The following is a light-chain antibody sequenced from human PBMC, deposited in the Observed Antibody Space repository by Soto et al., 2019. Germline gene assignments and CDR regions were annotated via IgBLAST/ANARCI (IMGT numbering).Light chain of an antibody. CDR2: EVS. CDR3: SSYTSSSTRV. J-gene: IGLJ1*01. V-gene: IGLV2-14*03. CDR1: SSDVGAYDY. Sequence: QSVLTQPASVSGSPGQSITISCTGTSSDVGAYDYVSWYQQHPDKAPKLMIYEVSNRPSGVSNRFSGSKSVNTATLTISGFQAEDEADYYSSSYTSSSTRVFGIGTKVTVL.